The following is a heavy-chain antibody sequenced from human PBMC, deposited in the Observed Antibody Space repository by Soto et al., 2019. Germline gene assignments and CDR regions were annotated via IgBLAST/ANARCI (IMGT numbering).Heavy chain of an antibody. D-gene: IGHD3-22*01. CDR1: GGSFSGYY. J-gene: IGHJ4*02. Sequence: SETLSLTCAVYGGSFSGYYWIWICQPPGKGLEWIGEINHSGSTNYNPSLKSRVTISVDTSKNQFSLELSSVTAADTAIYYCARGNYDSSGYYRTFXFWGQGTLVTVSS. CDR2: INHSGST. V-gene: IGHV4-34*01. CDR3: ARGNYDSSGYYRTFXF.